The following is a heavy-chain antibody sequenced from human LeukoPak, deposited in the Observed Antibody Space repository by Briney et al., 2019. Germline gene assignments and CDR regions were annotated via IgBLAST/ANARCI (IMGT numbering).Heavy chain of an antibody. V-gene: IGHV3-48*03. CDR3: AGKTRDGYNDGRFDF. Sequence: GGSLRLSCAASGFIFSTYEMNWVRQAPGKGLEWVSYISTTGRTTYYADSVQGPFTMSRDNAKNSVFLQVNSLRADDTAVYYCAGKTRDGYNDGRFDFWGQGTLVTVSS. CDR2: ISTTGRTT. CDR1: GFIFSTYE. D-gene: IGHD5-24*01. J-gene: IGHJ4*02.